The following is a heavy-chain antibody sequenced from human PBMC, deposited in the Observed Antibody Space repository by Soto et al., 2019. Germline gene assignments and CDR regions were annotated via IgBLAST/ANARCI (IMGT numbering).Heavy chain of an antibody. CDR1: GFTFSDYY. CDR2: ISSSGSTL. V-gene: IGHV3-11*01. CDR3: AREKRYDDSYYYYYYMDV. J-gene: IGHJ6*03. D-gene: IGHD4-17*01. Sequence: GESLKISCAASGFTFSDYYMSWIRQAPGKGLEWVSYISSSGSTLYYADSVKGRFTISRDNAKNSLYLQMNSLRAEDTAVYYCAREKRYDDSYYYYYYMDVWGKGTTVTVSS.